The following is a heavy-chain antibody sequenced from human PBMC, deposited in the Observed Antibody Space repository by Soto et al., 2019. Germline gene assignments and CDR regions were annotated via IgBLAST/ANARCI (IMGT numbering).Heavy chain of an antibody. CDR2: ISTYNGDT. D-gene: IGHD3-3*01. CDR1: GYPFTTYG. V-gene: IGHV1-18*04. Sequence: QVQLAQSGAQVKKPGASVQVSCKASGYPFTTYGISWVRQAPGQGLEWMGWISTYNGDTEYPQSLQGRVTMTRDTSTATAYRELRRLRAVDPAVYYCARETTTFCVVSKGLGHWGQGTLVSVSS. CDR3: ARETTTFCVVSKGLGH. J-gene: IGHJ4*02.